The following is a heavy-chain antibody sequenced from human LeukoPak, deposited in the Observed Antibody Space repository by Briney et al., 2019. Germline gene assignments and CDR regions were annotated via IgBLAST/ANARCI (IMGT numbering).Heavy chain of an antibody. Sequence: GGSLRLSCAASGFTFSSYNMNWVRQAPGKGLEWVSYVSSSSSIMYYADSVKGRFTISRDNAKNSLYLQMNSLRADDTAVYYCARDGWLRGQGTLVTVSS. CDR3: ARDGWL. D-gene: IGHD5-12*01. V-gene: IGHV3-48*01. CDR2: VSSSSSIM. J-gene: IGHJ4*02. CDR1: GFTFSSYN.